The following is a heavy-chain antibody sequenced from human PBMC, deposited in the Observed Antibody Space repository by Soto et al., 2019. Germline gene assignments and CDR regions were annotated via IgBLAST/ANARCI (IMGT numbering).Heavy chain of an antibody. Sequence: PGGSLRLSCAASGFTFSSYAMSWVRQAPGKGLEWVSGISDSGGSTYYADSVKGRFTISRDNSKNTLYLQMNSLRAEDTAVYHCAKVGGNISERGYYFDSWGQGTVVTVSS. V-gene: IGHV3-23*01. CDR1: GFTFSSYA. J-gene: IGHJ4*02. D-gene: IGHD5-12*01. CDR2: ISDSGGST. CDR3: AKVGGNISERGYYFDS.